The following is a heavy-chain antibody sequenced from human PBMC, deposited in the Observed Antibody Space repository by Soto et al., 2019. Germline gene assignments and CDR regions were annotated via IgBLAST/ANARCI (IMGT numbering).Heavy chain of an antibody. J-gene: IGHJ5*02. CDR1: GGSFSGYY. V-gene: IGHV4-34*01. Sequence: SETLSLTCAVYGGSFSGYYWSWIRQPPGKGLEWIGEINHSGSTNYNPSLKSRVTISVDTSKNQFSLKLSSVTAADTAVYYCARGLYGSVRYTWFDPWGQGTLVTVSS. CDR3: ARGLYGSVRYTWFDP. D-gene: IGHD3-10*01. CDR2: INHSGST.